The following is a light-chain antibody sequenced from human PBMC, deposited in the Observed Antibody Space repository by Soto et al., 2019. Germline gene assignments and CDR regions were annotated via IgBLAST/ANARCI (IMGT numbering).Light chain of an antibody. CDR3: SSFAGTNSFV. CDR1: STDVGGYNY. J-gene: IGLJ1*01. CDR2: EVT. Sequence: QSVLTQPRSVSGSPGQSVTISCTGTSTDVGGYNYVSWYQHRPGKAPQLIIYEVTRRPSGVPDRIFASKSDTTASLTVSGLQAEDEADYYCSSFAGTNSFVFGTGTKLTVL. V-gene: IGLV2-11*01.